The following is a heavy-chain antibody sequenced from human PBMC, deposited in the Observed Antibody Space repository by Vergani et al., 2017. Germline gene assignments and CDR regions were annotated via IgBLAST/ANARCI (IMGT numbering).Heavy chain of an antibody. D-gene: IGHD3-10*01. CDR2: ISSSGSTI. CDR3: ARKLPMGYYGSGSYWGSDAFDF. J-gene: IGHJ3*01. Sequence: EVQLVESGGGLVQPGGSLRLSCAASGFTFSSYEMNWVRQAPGKGLEWVSYISSSGSTIYYADSVKGRFTISRDNAKNSLYLQMNSLRAEDTAVYYCARKLPMGYYGSGSYWGSDAFDFWGQGTMVTVSS. CDR1: GFTFSSYE. V-gene: IGHV3-48*03.